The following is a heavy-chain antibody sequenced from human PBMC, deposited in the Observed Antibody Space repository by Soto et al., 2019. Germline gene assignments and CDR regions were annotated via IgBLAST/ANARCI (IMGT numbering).Heavy chain of an antibody. Sequence: QVQLVESGGGVVQPGRSLRLSCAASGFTFSSYGMHWVRQAPGKGLEWVAVIWYDGSNKYYADSVKGRFTISRDNSKNTLYLQMNSLRAEDTAVYYCARDGLYGDYVHEYFQHWGQGTLVTVSS. V-gene: IGHV3-33*01. J-gene: IGHJ1*01. D-gene: IGHD4-17*01. CDR2: IWYDGSNK. CDR3: ARDGLYGDYVHEYFQH. CDR1: GFTFSSYG.